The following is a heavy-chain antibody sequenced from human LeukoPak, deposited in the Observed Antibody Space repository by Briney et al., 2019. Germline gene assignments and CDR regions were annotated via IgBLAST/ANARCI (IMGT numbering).Heavy chain of an antibody. CDR3: ARTGY. V-gene: IGHV3-30-3*01. D-gene: IGHD3-10*01. CDR2: ISYDGSNK. CDR1: GFTFISYA. J-gene: IGHJ4*02. Sequence: GRSLRLSCAASGFTFISYAMHWVRQAPGKGLEWVAVISYDGSNKYYADSVKGRFTISRDNSKNTLYLQMNSLRAEDTAVYYCARTGYWGQGTLVTVSS.